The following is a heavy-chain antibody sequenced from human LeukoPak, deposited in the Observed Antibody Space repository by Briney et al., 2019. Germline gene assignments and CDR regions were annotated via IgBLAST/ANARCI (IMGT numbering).Heavy chain of an antibody. CDR1: GGTFSSYA. CDR3: ARVVHGGNSVL. D-gene: IGHD4-23*01. CDR2: IIPIFGTA. Sequence: ASVKVSCKASGGTFSSYAISWVRQAPGQGLEWMGGIIPIFGTANYAQKSQGRVTITTDESTSTAYMELSSLRSEDTAVYYCARVVHGGNSVLWGQGTLVTVSS. J-gene: IGHJ4*02. V-gene: IGHV1-69*05.